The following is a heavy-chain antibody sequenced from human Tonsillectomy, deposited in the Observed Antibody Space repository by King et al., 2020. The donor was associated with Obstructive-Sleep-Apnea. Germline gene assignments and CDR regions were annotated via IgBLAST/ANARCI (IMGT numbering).Heavy chain of an antibody. CDR1: GGSISSYY. J-gene: IGHJ4*02. CDR2: IYYSGST. Sequence: VQLQESGPGLVKPSETLSLTCTVSGGSISSYYWSWIRQPPGKGLEWIGYIYYSGSTNYNPSLKSRVTISVDTSKNQFSLKLSSVTAADTAVYYCARHTLGDYSKDECGFDYWGQGTLVTVSS. D-gene: IGHD4-11*01. CDR3: ARHTLGDYSKDECGFDY. V-gene: IGHV4-59*08.